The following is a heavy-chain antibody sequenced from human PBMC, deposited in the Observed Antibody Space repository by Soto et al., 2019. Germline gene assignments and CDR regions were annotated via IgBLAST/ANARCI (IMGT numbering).Heavy chain of an antibody. D-gene: IGHD1-26*01. CDR1: GGSISNYY. CDR3: VRGSLNRPSGSYYVYYFDY. J-gene: IGHJ4*02. CDR2: IYSSGST. Sequence: PSETLSLTCTVSGGSISNYYWNWIRQSPGKGLEWIGYIYSSGSTHYNPSLQNRVTISIDTSKNQVSLKVSSVTAADTAVYFCVRGSLNRPSGSYYVYYFDYWGQGTLVTVSS. V-gene: IGHV4-59*01.